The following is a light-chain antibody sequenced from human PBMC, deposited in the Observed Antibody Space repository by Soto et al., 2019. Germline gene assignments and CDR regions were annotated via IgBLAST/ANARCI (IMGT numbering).Light chain of an antibody. CDR3: RQYKDWPPIT. Sequence: EIVMTQSPASLSVYPGERATLSCRASQSVDIYLAWYQQRHGQAPRLLIYDKSIRAPGIPATFSGSGSGTEFTLTISSLQSEDVAVYYCRQYKDWPPITFGGGTKVQIK. CDR1: QSVDIY. V-gene: IGKV3-15*01. J-gene: IGKJ4*01. CDR2: DKS.